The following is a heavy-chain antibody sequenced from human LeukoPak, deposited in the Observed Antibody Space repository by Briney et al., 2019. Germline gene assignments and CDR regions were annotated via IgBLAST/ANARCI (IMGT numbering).Heavy chain of an antibody. CDR3: ARERRVGATWFAFDI. D-gene: IGHD1-26*01. CDR1: GGSISSYY. CDR2: IFYTGST. J-gene: IGHJ3*02. V-gene: IGHV4-59*01. Sequence: SETLSLTCTVSGGSISSYYWSWIRQSPGKGLEWIAYIFYTGSTSYNPSLKSRVTISVDTSKNQFSLKLSSVTAADTAVYYCARERRVGATWFAFDIWGQGTMVTVSS.